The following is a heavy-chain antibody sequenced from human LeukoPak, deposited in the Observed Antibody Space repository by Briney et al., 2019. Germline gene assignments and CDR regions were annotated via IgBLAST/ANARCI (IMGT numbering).Heavy chain of an antibody. D-gene: IGHD6-13*01. CDR1: GGSISSYY. V-gene: IGHV4-59*01. CDR2: IYYSGST. J-gene: IGHJ4*02. Sequence: SETLSLTCTVSGGSISSYYWSWLRQPPGKGLEWIGYIYYSGSTNYNPSLKSRVTISVDTSKNQFSLKLSSVTAADTAVYYCARDTAAAASFDYWGQGTLVTVSS. CDR3: ARDTAAAASFDY.